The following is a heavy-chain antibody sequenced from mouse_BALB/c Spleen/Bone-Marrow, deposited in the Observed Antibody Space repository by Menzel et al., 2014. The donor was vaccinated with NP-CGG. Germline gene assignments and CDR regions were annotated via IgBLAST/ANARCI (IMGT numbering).Heavy chain of an antibody. V-gene: IGHV2-9*02. J-gene: IGHJ3*01. CDR3: ATHDGYYISFAY. CDR2: IWAGGST. D-gene: IGHD2-3*01. Sequence: VKVVESGPGLVAPSQSLSITCTVSGFSLTSHGVHWVRQPPGKGLEWLGVIWAGGSTNYNSALMSRLSISKDNSKNXVFLKMNSLQTDDTAIYYCATHDGYYISFAYWGQGTLVTVSA. CDR1: GFSLTSHG.